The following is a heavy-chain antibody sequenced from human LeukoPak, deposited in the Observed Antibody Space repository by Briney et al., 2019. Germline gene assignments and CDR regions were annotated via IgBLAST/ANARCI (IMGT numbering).Heavy chain of an antibody. CDR3: ARRRVSSRPSPGARFDP. V-gene: IGHV4-34*01. CDR1: GGSFSGYY. CDR2: INHSGST. Sequence: SETLSLTCAVYGGSFSGYYWSWTRQPPGKGLEWIGEINHSGSTNYNPSLKSRVTISVDTSKNQFSLKPSSVTAADTAVYYCARRRVSSRPSPGARFDPWGQGTLVTVSS. D-gene: IGHD6-6*01. J-gene: IGHJ5*02.